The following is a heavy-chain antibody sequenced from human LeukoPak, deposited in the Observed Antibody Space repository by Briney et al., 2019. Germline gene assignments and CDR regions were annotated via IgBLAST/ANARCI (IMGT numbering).Heavy chain of an antibody. J-gene: IGHJ5*02. Sequence: GSLRLSCAASGFTFSDYWMHWVRQVPGKGLVWVSRINIDGDSPAYADFVKGRFTISRDNAKNTLYLRMNSLRAEDTAVYYCARSGYSGYAAWGQGVLVTVSS. CDR3: ARSGYSGYAA. D-gene: IGHD5-12*01. CDR1: GFTFSDYW. CDR2: INIDGDSP. V-gene: IGHV3-74*01.